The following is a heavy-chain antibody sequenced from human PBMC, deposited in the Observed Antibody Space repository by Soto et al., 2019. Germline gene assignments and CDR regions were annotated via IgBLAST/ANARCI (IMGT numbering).Heavy chain of an antibody. Sequence: GSLRLSCAASGFTFTNYAMSWVRQAPGKGLEWVSSISGRGDKTDYADSVKGRFTISTENSKNKLYLQMNTLRAEDTALYYCAKADCSRIDCYVIDYWGQGTLVTVSS. CDR3: AKADCSRIDCYVIDY. CDR1: GFTFTNYA. J-gene: IGHJ4*02. D-gene: IGHD2-2*01. V-gene: IGHV3-23*01. CDR2: ISGRGDKT.